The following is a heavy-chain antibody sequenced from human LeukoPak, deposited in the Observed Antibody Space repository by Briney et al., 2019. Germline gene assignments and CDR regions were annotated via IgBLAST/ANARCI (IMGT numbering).Heavy chain of an antibody. V-gene: IGHV3-11*04. Sequence: KPGGSLRLSCAASGFTFSVYYMSWIRQAPGKGLEWVSYISSSGSTIYYADSVKGRFTISRDNAKNSLYLQMNSLRAEDTAVYYCARAIVVPAARGYYMDVWGKGTTVTVSS. CDR1: GFTFSVYY. D-gene: IGHD2-2*01. CDR2: ISSSGSTI. CDR3: ARAIVVPAARGYYMDV. J-gene: IGHJ6*03.